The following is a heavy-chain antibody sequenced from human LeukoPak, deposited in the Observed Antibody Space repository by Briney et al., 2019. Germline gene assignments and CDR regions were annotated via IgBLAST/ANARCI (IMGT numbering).Heavy chain of an antibody. CDR2: ISYDGSNK. CDR3: AREYSYGYFDY. CDR1: GFTFSSYA. Sequence: PGGTLRLSCAGSGFTFSSYAMHWVRQARGKGVDWVPVISYDGSNKYSADSVNGLFTISTDNSKNTLYLQMNSLRAEDTAVYYCAREYSYGYFDYWGQGTLVTVSS. D-gene: IGHD5-18*01. J-gene: IGHJ4*02. V-gene: IGHV3-30-3*01.